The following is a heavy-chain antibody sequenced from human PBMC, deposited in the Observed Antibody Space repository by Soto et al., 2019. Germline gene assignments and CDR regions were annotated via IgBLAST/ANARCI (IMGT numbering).Heavy chain of an antibody. J-gene: IGHJ4*02. CDR2: INPSGGST. CDR3: AREFYYYDSSGRQYYFDY. V-gene: IGHV1-46*01. CDR1: GYIFTSCY. D-gene: IGHD3-22*01. Sequence: ASVKVSCKASGYIFTSCYMHWVRQAPGQGLEWMGIINPSGGSTSYAQKLQGRVTMTRDTSTSTVYMELTSLRSEDTAVYYCAREFYYYDSSGRQYYFDYWGQGTLVTVSS.